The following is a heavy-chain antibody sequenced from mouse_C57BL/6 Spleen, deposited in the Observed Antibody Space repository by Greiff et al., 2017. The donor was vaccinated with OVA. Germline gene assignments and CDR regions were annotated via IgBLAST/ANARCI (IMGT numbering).Heavy chain of an antibody. Sequence: QVQLQQSGAELVRPGASVTLSCKASGYTFTDYEMHWVKQTPVHGLEWIGAIDPETGGTAYNQKFKGKAILTADKSSSTAYMELRSLTSEDSAVYYCTRHSSGTRYFDVWGTGTTVTVSS. D-gene: IGHD3-2*02. CDR1: GYTFTDYE. J-gene: IGHJ1*03. CDR3: TRHSSGTRYFDV. CDR2: IDPETGGT. V-gene: IGHV1-15*01.